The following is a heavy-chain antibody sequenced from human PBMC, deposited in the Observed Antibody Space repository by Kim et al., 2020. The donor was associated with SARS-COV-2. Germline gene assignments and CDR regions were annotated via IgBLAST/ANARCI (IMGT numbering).Heavy chain of an antibody. D-gene: IGHD1-26*01. CDR2: ISYDGSNK. CDR1: GFTFSSYA. V-gene: IGHV3-30*04. Sequence: GGSLRLSCAASGFTFSSYAMHWVRQAPGKGLEWVAVISYDGSNKYYADSVKGRFTISRDNSKNTLYLQMNSLRAEDTAVYYCARGGVVVGAEDAFDIWG. CDR3: ARGGVVVGAEDAFDI. J-gene: IGHJ3*02.